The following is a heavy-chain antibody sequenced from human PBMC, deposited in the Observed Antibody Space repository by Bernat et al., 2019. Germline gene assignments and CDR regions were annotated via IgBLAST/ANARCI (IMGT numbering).Heavy chain of an antibody. V-gene: IGHV1-18*01. J-gene: IGHJ4*02. CDR1: GYRFTHHG. D-gene: IGHD6-19*01. CDR2: ISGYNGDT. CDR3: ARDPSNNSGWNAYFDY. Sequence: QVQLVQSGVEVKNPGASVKVSCKTSGYRFTHHGITWVRQAPGQGLEWMGWISGYNGDTHYAQKLQARVTMTIDASTSTAYMELRSLRSDDTAVYFCARDPSNNSGWNAYFDYWGQGTLVTVSS.